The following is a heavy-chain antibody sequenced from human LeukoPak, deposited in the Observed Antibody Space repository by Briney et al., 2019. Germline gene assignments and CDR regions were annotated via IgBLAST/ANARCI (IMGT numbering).Heavy chain of an antibody. CDR3: ARGKRIAVAGAYYYGMDV. J-gene: IGHJ6*02. CDR1: GGSVSSGTYY. CDR2: IYYSGST. D-gene: IGHD6-19*01. Sequence: PSETLSLTCTVSGGSVSSGTYYWSWIRQPPGKGLEWIGYIYYSGSTNYSPSLKSRVTISVDTSKNQFSLKLSSVTAADTAVYYCARGKRIAVAGAYYYGMDVWGQGTTVTVSS. V-gene: IGHV4-61*01.